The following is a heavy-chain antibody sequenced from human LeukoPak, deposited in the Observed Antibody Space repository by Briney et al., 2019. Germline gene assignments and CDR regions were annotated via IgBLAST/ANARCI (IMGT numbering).Heavy chain of an antibody. Sequence: GGSLRLFCAASGYTFSRYSMIWVRQATGKGLEWLSSISSSSSYIYYADSVKGRFTISRDNAKNSLYLQMNSLRAEDTAVYYCAKVADLYYFDYWGQGTLVTVSS. CDR1: GYTFSRYS. J-gene: IGHJ4*02. V-gene: IGHV3-21*01. CDR2: ISSSSSYI. CDR3: AKVADLYYFDY.